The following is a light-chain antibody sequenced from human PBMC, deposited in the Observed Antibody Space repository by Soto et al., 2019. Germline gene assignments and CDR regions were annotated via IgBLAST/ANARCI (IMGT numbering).Light chain of an antibody. Sequence: EIVMTQSPATLSVSPGERATLSCRASQSIDSNLAWYQQRPGQAPRLLIYGASTRATGIPARFSGSGSGTEFTLTISSLQSEDLAVYYRQQYNSWPPETFGQGTKVEIQ. V-gene: IGKV3-15*01. CDR3: QQYNSWPPET. CDR1: QSIDSN. J-gene: IGKJ1*01. CDR2: GAS.